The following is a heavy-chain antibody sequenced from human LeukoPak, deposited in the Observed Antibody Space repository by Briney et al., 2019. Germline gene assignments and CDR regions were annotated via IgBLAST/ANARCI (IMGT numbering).Heavy chain of an antibody. CDR2: INHSGST. CDR3: ARDAAITGIWFDP. V-gene: IGHV4-34*01. CDR1: GGSFSGYY. D-gene: IGHD1-20*01. Sequence: PSETLSLTCAVYGGSFSGYYWSWIRQPPGKGLEWIGEINHSGSTNYNPSLKSRVTISVDTSKDQFSLKLSSVTAADTAVYYCARDAAITGIWFDPWGQRTLVTVSS. J-gene: IGHJ5*02.